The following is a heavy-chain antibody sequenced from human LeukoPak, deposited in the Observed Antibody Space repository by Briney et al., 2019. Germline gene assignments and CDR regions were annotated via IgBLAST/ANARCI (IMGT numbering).Heavy chain of an antibody. J-gene: IGHJ6*02. CDR3: AKVGSYCSGGSCYLLSYYYYGMDV. CDR2: ISGSGGST. V-gene: IGHV3-23*01. CDR1: GFTFSSYA. Sequence: GGSLRLSCAASGFTFSSYAMSWVRQAPGKGLEWVSAISGSGGSTYYADSVKGRFTISRDNSKNTLYLQMNSLRAEDTAVYYCAKVGSYCSGGSCYLLSYYYYGMDVWGQGTTVTVSS. D-gene: IGHD2-15*01.